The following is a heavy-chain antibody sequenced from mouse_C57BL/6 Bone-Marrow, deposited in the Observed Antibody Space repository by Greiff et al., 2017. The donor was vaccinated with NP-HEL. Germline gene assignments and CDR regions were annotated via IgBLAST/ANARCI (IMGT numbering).Heavy chain of an antibody. Sequence: VKLLESGPGLVAPSQSLSITCTVSGFSFTSYGVSWVRQPPGQGLEWLGVILEDGSTNHHTALITRLRSSKEKSKSQVFLKLNSLQTDDTAAYYGAKTPYCYGRNYAMDYWGQGTTVTVSS. D-gene: IGHD1-1*01. J-gene: IGHJ4*01. CDR3: AKTPYCYGRNYAMDY. CDR1: GFSFTSYG. V-gene: IGHV2-3*01. CDR2: ILEDGST.